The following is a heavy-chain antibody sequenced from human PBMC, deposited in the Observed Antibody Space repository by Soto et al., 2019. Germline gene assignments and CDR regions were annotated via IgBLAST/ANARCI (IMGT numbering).Heavy chain of an antibody. D-gene: IGHD3-9*01. CDR1: CGSISSSSYY. Sequence: AETLSLTCPVSCGSISSSSYYWGWIRQPPGKGLEWIGSIYYSGRTYYNPSLKSRVSISVDTSKNQFSLKLSSVTAADTAVYYFASRGTGYPPGYYYEGMDVWGQGTTVTVS. V-gene: IGHV4-39*01. CDR3: ASRGTGYPPGYYYEGMDV. J-gene: IGHJ6*02. CDR2: IYYSGRT.